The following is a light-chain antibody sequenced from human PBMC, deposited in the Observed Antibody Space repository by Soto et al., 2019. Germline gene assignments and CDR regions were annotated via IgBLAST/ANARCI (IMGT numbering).Light chain of an antibody. J-gene: IGKJ1*01. Sequence: IWMSQSPSSLSGPVGESVTITCRASQSISSYSTWYQQKPGKAPKLLIYDASAMPRGVPSRFSGSGSGRDFTLTISSLQPEDFATYYCLLDYAYFWAFGQGTKVDIK. CDR2: DAS. CDR3: LLDYAYFWA. V-gene: IGKV1-6*01. CDR1: QSISSY.